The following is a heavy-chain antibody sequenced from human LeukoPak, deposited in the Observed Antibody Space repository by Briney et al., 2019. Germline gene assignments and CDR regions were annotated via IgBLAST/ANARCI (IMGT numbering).Heavy chain of an antibody. CDR1: GYTFRTSG. D-gene: IGHD1-26*01. J-gene: IGHJ4*02. Sequence: ASVKVSCKASGYTFRTSGITWVRQAPGQGLEWMGWISLYNSNTNYAQKLQGRVTMTTDTSTSTAYMELRSLRSDDTAVYYCARVNSGNYYSLDYWGQGTLVTVSS. CDR3: ARVNSGNYYSLDY. V-gene: IGHV1-18*01. CDR2: ISLYNSNT.